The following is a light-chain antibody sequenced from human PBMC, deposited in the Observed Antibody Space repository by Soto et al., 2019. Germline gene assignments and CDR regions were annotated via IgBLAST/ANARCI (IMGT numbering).Light chain of an antibody. Sequence: QSVLWQPPSVSAAPGQKVTISCSVSSSDIGNNLVSWYQQFPGSAPRLLIYDDFKRPSGIPDRFSGSKSGTSATLGITGLQTGDEADYYCLTRDKSLTAYVFGTGTKVTVL. CDR1: SSDIGNNL. V-gene: IGLV1-51*01. CDR2: DDF. CDR3: LTRDKSLTAYV. J-gene: IGLJ1*01.